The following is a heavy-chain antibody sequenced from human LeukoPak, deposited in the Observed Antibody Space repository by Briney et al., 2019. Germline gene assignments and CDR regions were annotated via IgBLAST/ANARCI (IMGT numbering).Heavy chain of an antibody. J-gene: IGHJ4*02. D-gene: IGHD3-10*01. CDR2: VSPNSGGT. Sequence: ASVKVSCKASEFTFSGYYMHWVRQAPGQGLEWMAWVSPNSGGTNYVQKFQGRVTVTRDTSISTDYMEISGLTSDDTALYYCAREPSGSGGYAYWGQGTLVTVSS. V-gene: IGHV1-2*02. CDR3: AREPSGSGGYAY. CDR1: EFTFSGYY.